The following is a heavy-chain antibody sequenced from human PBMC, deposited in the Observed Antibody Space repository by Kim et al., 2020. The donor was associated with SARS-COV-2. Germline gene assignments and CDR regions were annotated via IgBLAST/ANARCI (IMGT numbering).Heavy chain of an antibody. Sequence: TPFLKSRVTVSVDTSKNQFSLKLSSVTAADTAVYYCARHGYSSGFYVDYWGQGILVTVSS. CDR3: ARHGYSSGFYVDY. D-gene: IGHD6-19*01. V-gene: IGHV4-39*01. J-gene: IGHJ4*02.